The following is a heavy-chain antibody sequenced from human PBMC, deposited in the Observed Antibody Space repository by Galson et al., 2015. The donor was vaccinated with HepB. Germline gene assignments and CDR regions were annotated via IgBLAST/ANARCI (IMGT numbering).Heavy chain of an antibody. V-gene: IGHV1-18*04. CDR1: GYTFTSYG. Sequence: SVKVSCKASGYTFTSYGISWVRQAPGQGLEWMGWISAYNGNTNYAQKLQGRVTMTTDTSTSTAYMELRSLRSDDTAVYYCARGREYGSGSALTDYWGQGTLVTVSS. CDR3: ARGREYGSGSALTDY. D-gene: IGHD3-10*01. CDR2: ISAYNGNT. J-gene: IGHJ4*02.